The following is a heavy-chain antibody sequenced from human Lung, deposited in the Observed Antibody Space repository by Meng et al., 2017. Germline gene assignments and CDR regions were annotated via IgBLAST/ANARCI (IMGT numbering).Heavy chain of an antibody. CDR2: ISSSNSYI. J-gene: IGHJ4*02. D-gene: IGHD6-25*01. Sequence: EVQRVESGGGLVKPVGSLRLSCAASGFTFSSHTMNWVRQAPGKGLEWVSSISSSNSYIYYADSVKGRFTISRDNAKNSLYLQMNSLRAEDTAVYYCARDFSAAMRFDYWGQGTLVTVSS. V-gene: IGHV3-21*01. CDR3: ARDFSAAMRFDY. CDR1: GFTFSSHT.